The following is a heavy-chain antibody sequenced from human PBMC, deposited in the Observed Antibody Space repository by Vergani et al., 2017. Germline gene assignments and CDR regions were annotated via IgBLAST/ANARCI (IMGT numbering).Heavy chain of an antibody. CDR1: GGSISSGDYY. CDR3: ARVRRDDSSGYYYYYGMDV. D-gene: IGHD3-22*01. CDR2: IYYSGST. V-gene: IGHV4-30-4*01. Sequence: QVQLQESGPGLVKPSQTLSLTCTVSGGSISSGDYYWSWIRQPPGKGLEWIGYIYYSGSTYYNPSLKCRVTISVDTSKKQFSLKLSSVTAADTAVYYCARVRRDDSSGYYYYYGMDVWGQGTTVTVSS. J-gene: IGHJ6*02.